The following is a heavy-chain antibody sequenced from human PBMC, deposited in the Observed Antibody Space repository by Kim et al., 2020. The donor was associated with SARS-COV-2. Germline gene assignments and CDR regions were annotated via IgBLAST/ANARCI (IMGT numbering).Heavy chain of an antibody. J-gene: IGHJ6*02. CDR3: AAAPRFGAYGMDL. Sequence: NYAQGLQGRVALTRDMSTPTAYMELSSLRSEDTAVYYCAAAPRFGAYGMDLWGQGTTVIVSS. D-gene: IGHD3-10*01. V-gene: IGHV1-58*01.